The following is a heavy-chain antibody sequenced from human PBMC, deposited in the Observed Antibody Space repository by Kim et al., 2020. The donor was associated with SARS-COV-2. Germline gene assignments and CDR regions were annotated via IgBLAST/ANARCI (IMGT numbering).Heavy chain of an antibody. CDR3: ARGAGDLDY. CDR2: CT. D-gene: IGHD7-27*01. J-gene: IGHJ4*02. Sequence: CTTPSPPFQGQLTISADKSLSTAYLQWSSLKASDTAMYYCARGAGDLDYWGQGTLVTVSS. V-gene: IGHV5-10-1*01.